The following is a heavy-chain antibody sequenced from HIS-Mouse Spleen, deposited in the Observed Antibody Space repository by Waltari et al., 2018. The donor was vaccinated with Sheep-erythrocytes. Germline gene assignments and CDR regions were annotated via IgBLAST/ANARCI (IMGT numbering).Heavy chain of an antibody. V-gene: IGHV1-69*04. CDR3: AQTGATTPHFDY. Sequence: QVQLVQSGAEVKKPGSSVTVSCKASGGTFSSYAISWVRQAPGQGLEWMGRITPILGIANDAQKFEGRVTITADKSTSTAYMELSSLRSEDTAVYYCAQTGATTPHFDYWGQGTLVTVSS. CDR2: ITPILGIA. D-gene: IGHD1-26*01. J-gene: IGHJ4*02. CDR1: GGTFSSYA.